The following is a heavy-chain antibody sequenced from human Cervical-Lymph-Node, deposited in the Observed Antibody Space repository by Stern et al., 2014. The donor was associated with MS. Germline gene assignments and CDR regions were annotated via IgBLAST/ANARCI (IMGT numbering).Heavy chain of an antibody. CDR2: VYSSGST. V-gene: IGHV4-59*01. CDR1: GVSISYYY. CDR3: ARGRGGSNVYYYGMDV. Sequence: VQLQESGPGLVKPSETLSLTCSVSGVSISYYYWTWVRQAPGKGLEWIGYVYSSGSTKYNPSLKIRVTISVDTSRNQFSLKLSSVTAADTAVYYCARGRGGSNVYYYGMDVWGQGTTVTVSS. D-gene: IGHD2-15*01. J-gene: IGHJ6*02.